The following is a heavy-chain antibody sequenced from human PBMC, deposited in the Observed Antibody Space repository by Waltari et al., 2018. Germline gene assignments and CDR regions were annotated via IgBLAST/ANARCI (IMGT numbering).Heavy chain of an antibody. Sequence: EVQLVQSGAEVKKPGATVKISCKASGYTFTDYYMHWVQQAPGKGLEWMGRVDPEDGETIYAEKFQGRVTISVDTSKNQFSLKLSSVTAADTAVYYCASPSGYYFDYWGQGTLVTVSS. V-gene: IGHV1-69-2*01. CDR2: VDPEDGET. J-gene: IGHJ4*02. CDR1: GYTFTDYY. CDR3: ASPSGYYFDY. D-gene: IGHD3-22*01.